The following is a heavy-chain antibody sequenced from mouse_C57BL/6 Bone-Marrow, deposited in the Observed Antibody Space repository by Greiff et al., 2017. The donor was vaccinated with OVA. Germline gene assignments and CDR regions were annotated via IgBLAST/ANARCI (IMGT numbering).Heavy chain of an antibody. Sequence: QVQLQQSGAELARPGASVKLSCKASGYTFTSYGISWVQQRPGQGLEWIGEIYPRSGNTYYNEKFKGKATLTADKSSSTAYMELRSLTSEDSAVYFCARGTTVVDGFAGWGQGARVTVA. CDR2: IYPRSGNT. CDR1: GYTFTSYG. J-gene: IGHJ3*01. CDR3: ARGTTVVDGFAG. D-gene: IGHD1-1*01. V-gene: IGHV1-81*01.